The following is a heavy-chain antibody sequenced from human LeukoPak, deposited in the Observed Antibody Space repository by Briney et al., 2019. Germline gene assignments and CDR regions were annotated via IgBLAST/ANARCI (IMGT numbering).Heavy chain of an antibody. J-gene: IGHJ4*02. CDR2: IYYTGST. V-gene: IGHV4-39*01. CDR3: ARLSKGRYFGYIFDY. Sequence: ASETLSLTCTVSGGSVSSTEFYWGWIRQPPGKGLQWIGNIYYTGSTYYNPSLNSRVTMSVDTSQNQFSLKMTSVTAADTAVYYCARLSKGRYFGYIFDYWGQGTLVTVSS. D-gene: IGHD3-9*01. CDR1: GGSVSSTEFY.